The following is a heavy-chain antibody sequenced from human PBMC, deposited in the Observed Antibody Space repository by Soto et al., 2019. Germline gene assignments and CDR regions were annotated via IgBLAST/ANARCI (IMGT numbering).Heavy chain of an antibody. CDR3: ASQSSVYYYYGMDV. D-gene: IGHD6-25*01. V-gene: IGHV4-39*01. CDR1: GRSLSISSYY. J-gene: IGHJ6*02. Sequence: PPETLSLTCTVSGRSLSISSYYWGWLRHPPGEGLEWGGSIYNSGSTDYTPTLKSRVTISVNTSMNQFYLKLSTVTAADTAVYYCASQSSVYYYYGMDVWGQGTAVTVSS. CDR2: IYNSGST.